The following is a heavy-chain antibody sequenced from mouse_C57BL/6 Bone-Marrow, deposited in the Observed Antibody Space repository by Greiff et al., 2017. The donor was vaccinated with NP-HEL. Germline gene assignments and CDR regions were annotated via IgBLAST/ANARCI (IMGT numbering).Heavy chain of an antibody. V-gene: IGHV5-12*01. J-gene: IGHJ2*01. CDR1: GFTFSDYY. CDR2: ISNGGGST. CDR3: ARHDGNGDY. D-gene: IGHD2-1*01. Sequence: DVMLVESGGGLVQPGGSLKLSCAASGFTFSDYYMYWVRQTPEKRLEWVAYISNGGGSTYYPDTVKGRFTISRDNAKNTLYLQMNRLKSEDTAMYYCARHDGNGDYWGQGTTLTVSS.